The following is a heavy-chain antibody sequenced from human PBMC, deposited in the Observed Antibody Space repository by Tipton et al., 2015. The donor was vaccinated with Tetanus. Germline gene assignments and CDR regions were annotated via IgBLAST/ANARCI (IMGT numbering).Heavy chain of an antibody. CDR1: GHNSRSYW. CDR3: ARLPKHYSASGGT. Sequence: QLVQSGAEVRRPGQSLKISCKVSGHNSRSYWISWVRQMPGKGLEWMGIIYPGDSDATYSPSFQGQVTISADKSISTAYLQWSSLKASDTAIYFCARLPKHYSASGGTWGQGTLVTVSS. CDR2: IYPGDSDA. V-gene: IGHV5-51*01. J-gene: IGHJ4*02. D-gene: IGHD3-10*01.